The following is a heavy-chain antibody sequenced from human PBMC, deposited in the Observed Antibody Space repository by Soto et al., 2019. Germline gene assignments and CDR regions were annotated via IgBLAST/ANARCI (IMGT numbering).Heavy chain of an antibody. CDR2: ICGSKST. Sequence: SETLSLTCTVSGGSISNYCWSWIRQPAGKGLEWIGRICGSKSTNYNPSLGGRVTMPVDTSKNQLALTMSSVTAADTAVYYCARLTWESSGLYYFDYWGQGTLLTVSS. CDR1: GGSISNYC. V-gene: IGHV4-4*07. CDR3: ARLTWESSGLYYFDY. J-gene: IGHJ4*02. D-gene: IGHD3-22*01.